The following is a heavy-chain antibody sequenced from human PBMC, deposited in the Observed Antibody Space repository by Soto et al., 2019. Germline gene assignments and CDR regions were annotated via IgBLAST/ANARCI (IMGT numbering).Heavy chain of an antibody. D-gene: IGHD3-10*01. CDR3: ARHAPLNRMFRGVPLDF. Sequence: GESLKISCEGSEYTFTEYWIGWVRHMAGKGLEWMGIIYPGDSDVRYSPSFQGHVTSSADTSINAAYLEWRSLKVSDTATYFCARHAPLNRMFRGVPLDFWGQGTRVTVSS. V-gene: IGHV5-51*01. CDR2: IYPGDSDV. CDR1: EYTFTEYW. J-gene: IGHJ4*02.